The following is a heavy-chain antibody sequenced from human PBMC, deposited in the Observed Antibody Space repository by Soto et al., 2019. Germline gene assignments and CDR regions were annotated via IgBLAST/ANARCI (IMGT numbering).Heavy chain of an antibody. J-gene: IGHJ6*02. Sequence: ASVKVSCKASGYTFNDYYLHWVRQAPGQGLEWMGWISAYNGNTNYAQKLQGRVTMTTDTSTSTAYMELRSLRSDDTAVYYCAREGRGSYYYGMDVWGQGTTVTVSS. CDR2: ISAYNGNT. CDR3: AREGRGSYYYGMDV. CDR1: GYTFNDYY. V-gene: IGHV1-18*01.